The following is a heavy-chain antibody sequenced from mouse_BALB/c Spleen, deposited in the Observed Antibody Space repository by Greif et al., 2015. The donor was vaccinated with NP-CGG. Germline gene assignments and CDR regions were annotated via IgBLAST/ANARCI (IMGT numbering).Heavy chain of an antibody. J-gene: IGHJ3*01. Sequence: VQGVESGAELAKPGASVKMSCKASGYTFTSYWMHWVKQRPGQGLEWIGYINPSTGYTEYNQKFKDKATLTADKSSSTAYMQLSSLTSEDSAVYYCARGRGSFAYWGQGTLVTVSA. CDR2: INPSTGYT. CDR1: GYTFTSYW. CDR3: ARGRGSFAY. V-gene: IGHV1-7*01.